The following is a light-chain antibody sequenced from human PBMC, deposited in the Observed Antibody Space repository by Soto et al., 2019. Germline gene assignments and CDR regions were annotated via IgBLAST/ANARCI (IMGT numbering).Light chain of an antibody. V-gene: IGKV3-15*01. CDR3: QQYNNWLYT. CDR2: GAS. CDR1: QSLSSN. Sequence: EIVMTQSPATMSVSPGERATLSCRASQSLSSNLAWYQQKPGQAPRLLIYGASTRATGIPARFSGSGSGTDFTLTISSLQSEDFAVYYCQQYNNWLYTFGQGTKLEIK. J-gene: IGKJ2*01.